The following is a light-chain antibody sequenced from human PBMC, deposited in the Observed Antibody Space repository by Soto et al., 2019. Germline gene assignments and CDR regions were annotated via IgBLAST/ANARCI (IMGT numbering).Light chain of an antibody. CDR1: SSDVGGYNY. V-gene: IGLV2-14*03. Sequence: QSVLTQPASVSGSPGQSITISCTGTSSDVGGYNYVSWYQQHPGKAPKLMIYDVSNRPSGVSNRFSGCKSGNTASLSISGLQAEDEADYYCSSYTSSITLVFGGGTKVTVL. CDR2: DVS. J-gene: IGLJ2*01. CDR3: SSYTSSITLV.